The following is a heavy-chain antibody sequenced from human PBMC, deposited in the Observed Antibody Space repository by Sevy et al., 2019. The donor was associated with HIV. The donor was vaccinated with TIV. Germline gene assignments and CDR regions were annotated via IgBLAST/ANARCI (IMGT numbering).Heavy chain of an antibody. CDR3: ARDGAFYDYVWGSYRRDAFDI. CDR2: IKQDGSEK. J-gene: IGHJ3*02. Sequence: GGSLRLSCAASGFTFSSYWMSWVRQAPGKGLEWVANIKQDGSEKYYVDSVKGQFTISRDNAKNSLYLQMNSLRAEDTAVYYCARDGAFYDYVWGSYRRDAFDIWGQGTMVTVSS. V-gene: IGHV3-7*03. D-gene: IGHD3-16*02. CDR1: GFTFSSYW.